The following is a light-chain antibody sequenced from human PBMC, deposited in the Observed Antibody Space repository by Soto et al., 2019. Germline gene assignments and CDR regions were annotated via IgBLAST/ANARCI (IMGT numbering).Light chain of an antibody. J-gene: IGLJ2*01. V-gene: IGLV2-8*01. CDR3: RSYACSNNVV. CDR1: SSDVGGYNY. CDR2: EVS. Sequence: QSALTQPPSSSGSPGQAVTISCTGTSSDVGGYNYVSWYQQHPGKAPKLMIYEVSKRPAGVPDRFSGSKSGITASLNVSGLQAEDEADYYCRSYACSNNVVFGGGTKLTVL.